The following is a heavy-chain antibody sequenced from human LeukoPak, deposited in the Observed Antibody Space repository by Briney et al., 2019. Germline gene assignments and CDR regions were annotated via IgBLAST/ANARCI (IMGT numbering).Heavy chain of an antibody. CDR3: ARTGLYYYDSSGYSLFDY. J-gene: IGHJ4*02. D-gene: IGHD3-22*01. CDR1: GFTFSSYW. V-gene: IGHV3-7*03. CDR2: IKQDGSEK. Sequence: GGSLRLSCAASGFTFSSYWVSWVRQAPGKGLEWVANIKQDGSEKYYVDSVKGRFTISRDNAKNSLYLQMNSLRAEDTAVYYCARTGLYYYDSSGYSLFDYWGQGTLVTVSS.